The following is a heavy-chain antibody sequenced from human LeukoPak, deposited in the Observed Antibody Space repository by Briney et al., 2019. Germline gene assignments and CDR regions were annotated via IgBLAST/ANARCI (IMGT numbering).Heavy chain of an antibody. Sequence: ASVKVSCKASVYSFTGYYLHWVRQAPGQGLEWMGWINPNRGTTNYAQNFQGRVTLTRDTSISTASMELISLTSDDTAVYYCARDLAPARIGHIFFDYWGQGTLVTVST. J-gene: IGHJ4*02. D-gene: IGHD6-13*01. CDR3: ARDLAPARIGHIFFDY. V-gene: IGHV1-2*02. CDR2: INPNRGTT. CDR1: VYSFTGYY.